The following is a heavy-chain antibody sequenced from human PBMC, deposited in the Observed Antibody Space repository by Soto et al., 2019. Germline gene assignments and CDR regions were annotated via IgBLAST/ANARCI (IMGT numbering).Heavy chain of an antibody. CDR3: ARELSYGMDV. Sequence: QVQLQESGPGLVKPSETLSLTCTVSGASINSHYWTWIRQHPGKGLEWIGSIYFSGSPNYNPSLMGRVSIPVDRSKTQFSLNLTSVTAADTAMYNCARELSYGMDVWGQGTTVIVSS. CDR1: GASINSHY. CDR2: IYFSGSP. J-gene: IGHJ6*02. V-gene: IGHV4-59*11.